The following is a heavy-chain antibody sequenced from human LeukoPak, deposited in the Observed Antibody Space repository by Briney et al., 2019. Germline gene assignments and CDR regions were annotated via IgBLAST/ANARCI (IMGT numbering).Heavy chain of an antibody. J-gene: IGHJ4*02. D-gene: IGHD3-10*01. CDR2: IWYGGSNK. V-gene: IGHV3-30*02. CDR1: GFTFSSYG. CDR3: AKGGITMAHLGN. Sequence: GGSLRLSCAASGFTFSSYGMHWVRQARGKGLEWVAVIWYGGSNKYYADSVKGRFTISRDNSKNTLYLQMNSLRAEDTAVYYCAKGGITMAHLGNWGQGTLVTVSS.